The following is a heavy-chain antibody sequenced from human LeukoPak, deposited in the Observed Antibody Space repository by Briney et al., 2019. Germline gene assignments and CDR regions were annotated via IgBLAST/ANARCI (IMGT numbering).Heavy chain of an antibody. J-gene: IGHJ4*02. CDR1: GFTFSSYA. CDR3: AKDDHYGDYLGLFDY. V-gene: IGHV3-23*01. CDR2: IRGSGGST. D-gene: IGHD4-17*01. Sequence: GGSLRPACAASGFTFSSYAMSWVRQVPGKGLEWVSAIRGSGGSTYYADSVKGRFTISRDNSKNTLYLQMNSLRAEDAAVYYCAKDDHYGDYLGLFDYWGQGTLVTVSS.